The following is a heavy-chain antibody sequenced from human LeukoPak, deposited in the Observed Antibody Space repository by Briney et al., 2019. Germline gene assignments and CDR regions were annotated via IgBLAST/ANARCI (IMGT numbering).Heavy chain of an antibody. Sequence: GRSLRLSCVASGFTFSTYPMHWVRQAPGKGLEWVGFIRSKAYGGTTEYAASVKGRFTISRDDSKSIAYLQMNSLKTEDTAVYYCTRVGATLFPNWFDPWGQGTLVTVSS. V-gene: IGHV3-49*04. CDR3: TRVGATLFPNWFDP. CDR2: IRSKAYGGTT. J-gene: IGHJ5*02. D-gene: IGHD2-21*01. CDR1: GFTFSTYP.